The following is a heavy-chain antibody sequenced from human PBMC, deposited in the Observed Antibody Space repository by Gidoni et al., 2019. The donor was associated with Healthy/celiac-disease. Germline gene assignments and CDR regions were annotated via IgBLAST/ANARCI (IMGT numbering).Heavy chain of an antibody. CDR3: ARDDYYDSSGYPSPHIYGGMDV. V-gene: IGHV1-69*01. CDR2: IILTCWTA. J-gene: IGHJ6*02. Sequence: QVQLVQSGAEVQKHGSSVKVSCKASGGPFSSTAISWVHQAPGQWLEYMGGIILTCWTANYAKEVQVRVTVTADESTSTAYRELSSLRSEDTAVYYCARDDYYDSSGYPSPHIYGGMDVWVQGTTVTVSS. CDR1: GGPFSSTA. D-gene: IGHD3-22*01.